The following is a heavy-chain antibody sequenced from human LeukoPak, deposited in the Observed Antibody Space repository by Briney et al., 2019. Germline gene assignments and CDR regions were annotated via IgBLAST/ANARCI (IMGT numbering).Heavy chain of an antibody. V-gene: IGHV3-7*01. Sequence: GRSLRLSCAASGFTLSSYWMSWVRQAQGKGPEWVANIKQDGSEKYYLDSVKGRFTISRYNAKNSLYLQMNSLRAEDTAVYYCATHRGGSSSWYPLFDYWGQGTLVTVSS. CDR3: ATHRGGSSSWYPLFDY. J-gene: IGHJ4*02. CDR1: GFTLSSYW. CDR2: IKQDGSEK. D-gene: IGHD6-13*01.